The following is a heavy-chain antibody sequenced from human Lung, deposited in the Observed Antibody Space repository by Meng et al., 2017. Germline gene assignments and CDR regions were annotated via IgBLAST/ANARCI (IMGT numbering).Heavy chain of an antibody. CDR2: IYHGGDT. Sequence: VQLQGSGPGRVKPSGTLSLTCVVSGGSISSIDWWSWVRQPPGKGLEWIGEIYHGGDTNYNPSLKSRVTIAIDRSKNQFSLKLSSVTAADTAVYYCASWIYSCGWQWGQGTLVTVSS. J-gene: IGHJ4*02. D-gene: IGHD6-19*01. V-gene: IGHV4/OR15-8*02. CDR3: ASWIYSCGWQ. CDR1: GGSISSIDW.